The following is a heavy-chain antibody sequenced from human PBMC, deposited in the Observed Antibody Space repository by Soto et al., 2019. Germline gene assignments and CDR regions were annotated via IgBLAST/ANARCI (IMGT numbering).Heavy chain of an antibody. CDR1: GYTFTFRY. J-gene: IGHJ3*02. CDR3: ARSPFAGSDAFDI. CDR2: ITPFKSDT. V-gene: IGHV1-45*02. D-gene: IGHD1-1*01. Sequence: QMQLVQSGAEVKKTGSSVKVSCKASGYTFTFRYLHWVRQAPGQALEWMGWITPFKSDTNYAQKFQDRVTITSDRSVSTAYMELSNLRSDDTAMYYCARSPFAGSDAFDIWGQGTMVTVSS.